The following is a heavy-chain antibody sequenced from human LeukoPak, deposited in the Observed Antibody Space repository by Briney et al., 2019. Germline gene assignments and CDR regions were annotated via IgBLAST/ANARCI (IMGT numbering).Heavy chain of an antibody. CDR3: ARNPLSSSLDY. CDR1: GGSFSGYY. D-gene: IGHD6-13*01. Sequence: PSETLSLTCAVYGGSFSGYYWSWIRQPPGKGLEWIGEINHSGCTNYNPSLKSRVTISVDTSKNQFSLKLSSVTAADTAVYYCARNPLSSSLDYWGQGTLVTVSS. V-gene: IGHV4-34*01. J-gene: IGHJ4*02. CDR2: INHSGCT.